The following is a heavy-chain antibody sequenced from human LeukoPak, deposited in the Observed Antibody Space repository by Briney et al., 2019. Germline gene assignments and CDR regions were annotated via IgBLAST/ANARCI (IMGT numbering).Heavy chain of an antibody. D-gene: IGHD1-26*01. J-gene: IGHJ4*02. Sequence: GGSLRLSCAASGFTFSSYSMNWVRQAPGKGLEWVSHITASGTAMFYADSVKGRFTISRDNAKNSLYLQMNCLRDDDTAVYYCASSGSYRFDYWGQGTLVTVSS. V-gene: IGHV3-48*02. CDR1: GFTFSSYS. CDR3: ASSGSYRFDY. CDR2: ITASGTAM.